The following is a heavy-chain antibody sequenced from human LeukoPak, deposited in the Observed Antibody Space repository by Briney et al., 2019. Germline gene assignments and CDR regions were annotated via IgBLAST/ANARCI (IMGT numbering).Heavy chain of an antibody. V-gene: IGHV4-59*01. CDR3: AREEAAANFDY. Sequence: SETLSLTCTLSGDSTNTYFWSWIRQPPGKGLEWIGYIYYSGSTNYNPSLKSRVTISVDTSKNQFSLKLSSVTAADTAVYYCAREEAAANFDYWGQGTLVTVSS. CDR1: GDSTNTYF. J-gene: IGHJ4*02. D-gene: IGHD6-13*01. CDR2: IYYSGST.